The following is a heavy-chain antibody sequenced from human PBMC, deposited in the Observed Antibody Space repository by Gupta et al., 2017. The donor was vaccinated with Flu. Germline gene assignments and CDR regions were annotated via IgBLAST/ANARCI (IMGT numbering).Heavy chain of an antibody. Sequence: EVQLVESGGGLVKPGGSLRLSCAASGFTFSSYSMNWVRQAPGKGLEWVSSISSSSSYIYYADSVKGRFTISRDNAKNSLYLQMNSLRAEDTAVYYCARGSYCSSTSCYPLYFDYWGQGTLVTVSS. CDR1: GFTFSSYS. CDR3: ARGSYCSSTSCYPLYFDY. V-gene: IGHV3-21*01. D-gene: IGHD2-2*01. J-gene: IGHJ4*02. CDR2: ISSSSSYI.